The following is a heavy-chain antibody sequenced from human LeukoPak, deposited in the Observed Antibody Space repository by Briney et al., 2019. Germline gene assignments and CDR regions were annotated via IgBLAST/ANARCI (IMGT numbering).Heavy chain of an antibody. V-gene: IGHV4-61*02. Sequence: PSQTLSLTCTVSGGSISSGSYYWSWIRQPAGKGLEWIGRIYTSGSTNYNPSLKSRVTISVDTSKNQFSLKLSSVTAADTAVYYCARGVYDFWSGYYMRIWFDPWGQGTLVTVSS. CDR3: ARGVYDFWSGYYMRIWFDP. CDR1: GGSISSGSYY. CDR2: IYTSGST. J-gene: IGHJ5*02. D-gene: IGHD3-3*01.